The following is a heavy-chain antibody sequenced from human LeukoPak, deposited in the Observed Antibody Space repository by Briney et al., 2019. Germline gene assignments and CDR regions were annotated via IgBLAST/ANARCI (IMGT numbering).Heavy chain of an antibody. J-gene: IGHJ6*03. V-gene: IGHV4-4*07. Sequence: SETLSLTCTVSGGFMSSYYWSWIRQPAGKGLEWIGRIYTSGSTNYNPSLKSRVTMSLDTSKNQFSLKLSSVTAADTAVYYCARVSSASRPSFTLYYMDVWGKGTTVTVSS. CDR1: GGFMSSYY. CDR3: ARVSSASRPSFTLYYMDV. CDR2: IYTSGST. D-gene: IGHD6-6*01.